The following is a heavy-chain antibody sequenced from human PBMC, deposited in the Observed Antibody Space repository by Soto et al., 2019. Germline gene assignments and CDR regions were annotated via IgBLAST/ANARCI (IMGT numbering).Heavy chain of an antibody. J-gene: IGHJ4*02. D-gene: IGHD2-2*01. Sequence: PSETLSLTCTVSGGSISSSSYYWGWIRQPPGKGLEWIGSIYYSGSTYYNPSLKSRVTISVDTSKNQFSLKLSSVTAADTAVYYCARLGEIVVVPAAPYFDYWGQGTLVTVSS. CDR3: ARLGEIVVVPAAPYFDY. CDR2: IYYSGST. CDR1: GGSISSSSYY. V-gene: IGHV4-39*01.